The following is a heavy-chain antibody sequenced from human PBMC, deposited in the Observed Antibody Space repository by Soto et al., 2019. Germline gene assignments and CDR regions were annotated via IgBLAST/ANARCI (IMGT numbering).Heavy chain of an antibody. J-gene: IGHJ5*02. CDR1: GFTFSSYS. D-gene: IGHD6-13*01. V-gene: IGHV3-48*01. CDR3: ARHPERIAEIGWFDP. Sequence: EVQLVESGGGLVQPGGSLRLSCAASGFTFSSYSMNWVRQAPGKGLEWVSYISSSSSTIYYADSVKGRFTISRDNAKKSRYPQMTSLRAEDTAVYYCARHPERIAEIGWFDPWGQGTLVTVSS. CDR2: ISSSSSTI.